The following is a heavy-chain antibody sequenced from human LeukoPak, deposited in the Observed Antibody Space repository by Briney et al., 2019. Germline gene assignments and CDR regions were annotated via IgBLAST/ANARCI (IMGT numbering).Heavy chain of an antibody. V-gene: IGHV4-61*02. CDR1: GGSISSGSYY. D-gene: IGHD3-10*01. Sequence: SETLSLTCTVSGGSISSGSYYWSWIRQPAGKGLEWIGRIYTSGSTNYNPSLKSRVTISVDTSKNQFSLKLSSVTAADTAVYYCARAPPPGYFDYWGQGTLVTVSS. CDR3: ARAPPPGYFDY. CDR2: IYTSGST. J-gene: IGHJ4*02.